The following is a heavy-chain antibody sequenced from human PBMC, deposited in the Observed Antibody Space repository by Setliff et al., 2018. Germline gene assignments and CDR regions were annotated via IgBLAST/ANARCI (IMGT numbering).Heavy chain of an antibody. J-gene: IGHJ4*02. D-gene: IGHD1-26*01. CDR2: ISPSGST. Sequence: SETLSLTCSVSGASITSGGFYWTWIRQPAGKGLEWIGHISPSGSTTYNPSVKSRVTISLDTSKNHFSLKLDSVIAADTALYYCARSPSSGAYWNPRPFYSDYWARGTQVTVSS. CDR1: GASITSGGFY. V-gene: IGHV4-61*09. CDR3: ARSPSSGAYWNPRPFYSDY.